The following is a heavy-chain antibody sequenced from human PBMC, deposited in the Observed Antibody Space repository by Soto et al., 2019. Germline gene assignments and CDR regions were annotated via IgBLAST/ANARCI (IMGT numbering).Heavy chain of an antibody. CDR1: GFTFETSW. CDR3: VRERISS. CDR2: IKQDGSEK. J-gene: IGHJ4*02. D-gene: IGHD2-15*01. Sequence: PGGSLRLSCAASGFTFETSWMTWVRQAPGKGLEWVANIKQDGSEKYYVDSVKGRFTISRDNAKNSPYLQMNSLRVEDTAVYFCVRERISSWGQGTLVTVSS. V-gene: IGHV3-7*01.